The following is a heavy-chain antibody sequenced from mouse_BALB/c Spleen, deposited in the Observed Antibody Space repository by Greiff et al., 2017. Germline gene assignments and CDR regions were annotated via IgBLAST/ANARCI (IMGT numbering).Heavy chain of an antibody. Sequence: VQRVESGPGLVAPSQSLSITCTVSGFSLTSYGVHWVRQPPGKGLEWLGVIWAGGSTNYNSALMSRLSISKDNSKSQVFLKMNSLQTDDTAMYYCARDRMITTPGYFDYWGQGTTLTVSS. CDR1: GFSLTSYG. V-gene: IGHV2-9*02. CDR2: IWAGGST. CDR3: ARDRMITTPGYFDY. J-gene: IGHJ2*01. D-gene: IGHD2-4*01.